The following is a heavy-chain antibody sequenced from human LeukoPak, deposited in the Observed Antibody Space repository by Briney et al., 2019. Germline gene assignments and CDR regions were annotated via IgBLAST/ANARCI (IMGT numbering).Heavy chain of an antibody. CDR2: ISWNSGSI. J-gene: IGHJ6*02. CDR1: GFTFDDYA. D-gene: IGHD6-13*01. Sequence: GRSLRLSCAASGFTFDDYAMHWVRQAPRKGLEWVSGISWNSGSIGYADSVKGRFTISRDNAKNSLYLQMNSLRAEDTALYYCAKDRIAAAGTGGYYYGMDVWGQGTTVTVSS. V-gene: IGHV3-9*01. CDR3: AKDRIAAAGTGGYYYGMDV.